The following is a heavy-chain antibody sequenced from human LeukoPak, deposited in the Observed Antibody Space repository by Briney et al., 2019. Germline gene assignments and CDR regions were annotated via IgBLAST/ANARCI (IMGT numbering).Heavy chain of an antibody. CDR1: GYTFTSYA. D-gene: IGHD6-6*01. V-gene: IGHV1-69*13. CDR3: ARGSPWTHYGMDV. CDR2: IIPIFGTA. J-gene: IGHJ6*02. Sequence: SVKHSCKASGYTFTSYAISWVRQAPGQGLEWMGGIIPIFGTANYAQKFQGRVTITADESTSTAYMELSSLRSEDTAVYYCARGSPWTHYGMDVWGQGTTVTVSS.